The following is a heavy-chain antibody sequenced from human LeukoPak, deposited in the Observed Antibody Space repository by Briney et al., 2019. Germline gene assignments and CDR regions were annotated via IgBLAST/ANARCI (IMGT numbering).Heavy chain of an antibody. D-gene: IGHD6-19*01. Sequence: SETLSLTCTVSGGSISSSSYYWGWIRQPPGKGLEWIGSIYYSGSTYYNPSLKSRVTISVDTSKNQFSLKLSSVTAADTAVYYCARDPLGYSSGLNWFDPWGQGTLVTVSS. CDR2: IYYSGST. V-gene: IGHV4-39*07. J-gene: IGHJ5*02. CDR3: ARDPLGYSSGLNWFDP. CDR1: GGSISSSSYY.